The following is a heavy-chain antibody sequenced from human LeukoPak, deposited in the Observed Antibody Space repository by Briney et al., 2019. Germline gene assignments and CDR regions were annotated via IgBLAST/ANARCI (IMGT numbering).Heavy chain of an antibody. D-gene: IGHD2-2*01. J-gene: IGHJ4*02. V-gene: IGHV3-7*01. CDR2: IKQDGSEK. CDR3: AIAQYCSSTSCYPDFDY. Sequence: GGSLRLSCAASGFTFSSYWMSWVRQAPGKGLEWVANIKQDGSEKYYVDSVKGRFTISRDNAKNSLYLQMNSLRAEDTAVYYCAIAQYCSSTSCYPDFDYWGQGTLVTVSS. CDR1: GFTFSSYW.